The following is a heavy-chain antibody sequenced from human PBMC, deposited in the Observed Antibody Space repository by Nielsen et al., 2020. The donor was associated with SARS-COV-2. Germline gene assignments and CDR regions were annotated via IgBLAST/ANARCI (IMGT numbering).Heavy chain of an antibody. J-gene: IGHJ4*02. CDR3: AKASSGSFDY. CDR2: ISWNSGSI. CDR1: GFTFDDYA. V-gene: IGHV3-9*01. D-gene: IGHD6-19*01. Sequence: GGSLRLFCAASGFTFDDYAMHWVRQAPGKGLEWVSGISWNSGSIGYADSVKGRFTISRDNAKNSLYLQMNSLRAEDTALYYCAKASSGSFDYWGQGTLVTVSS.